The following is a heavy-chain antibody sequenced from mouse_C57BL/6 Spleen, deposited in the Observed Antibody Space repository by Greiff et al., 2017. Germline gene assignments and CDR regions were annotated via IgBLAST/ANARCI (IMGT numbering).Heavy chain of an antibody. Sequence: QVQLQQPGAELVKPGASVKLSCKASGYTFTSYWMHWVKQRPGRGLEWIGRIDPNSGGTKYNEKFKSKATLTVDKPSSTAYMQLSSLTSEDSAVYYCASMGPSTVVATDFDYWGQGTTLTVSS. CDR3: ASMGPSTVVATDFDY. J-gene: IGHJ2*01. CDR1: GYTFTSYW. D-gene: IGHD1-1*01. CDR2: IDPNSGGT. V-gene: IGHV1-72*01.